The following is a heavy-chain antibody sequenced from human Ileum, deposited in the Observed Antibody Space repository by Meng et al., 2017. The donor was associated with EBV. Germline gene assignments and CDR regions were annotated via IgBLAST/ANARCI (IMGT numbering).Heavy chain of an antibody. V-gene: IGHV4-4*02. CDR3: ARDAFQYASGIPAH. Sequence: VQLQESGPRLERPLGDWSLTCMVSVDSCSGAYWWSWVRQSPEKGLEWIGEVYPSGTPYYNSSLKSRVTISLDKSRNQFSLNLIHVTAADAAVYYCARDAFQYASGIPAHWGQGTLVTVSS. D-gene: IGHD3-16*01. J-gene: IGHJ4*02. CDR1: VDSCSGAYW. CDR2: VYPSGTP.